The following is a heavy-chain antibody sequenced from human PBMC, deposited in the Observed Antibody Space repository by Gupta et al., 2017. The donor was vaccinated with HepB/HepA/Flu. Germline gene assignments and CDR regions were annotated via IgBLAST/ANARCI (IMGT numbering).Heavy chain of an antibody. V-gene: IGHV3-30*03. Sequence: QVQLEESGGGVVQPGRSLRLSCAASGFTFCSHDIHWVRQAPGKGLEWVAVISHDETYKDYADSVKGRFSISRDNSNNILFLQMNRLRTEDTAVYYCVGEVGVKDFDSWGQGTQVTVSS. CDR1: GFTFCSHD. D-gene: IGHD1-26*01. J-gene: IGHJ4*02. CDR3: VGEVGVKDFDS. CDR2: ISHDETYK.